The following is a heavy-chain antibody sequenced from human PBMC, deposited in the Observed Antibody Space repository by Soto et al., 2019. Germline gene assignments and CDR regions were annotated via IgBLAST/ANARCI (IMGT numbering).Heavy chain of an antibody. CDR1: GFTFSSYS. CDR2: ISSSSSTI. D-gene: IGHD6-6*01. Sequence: EVQLVESGGGLVQPGGSLRLSCAASGFTFSSYSMTWVRQAPGKWLEWVAYISSSSSTIYYADSVKGRFTISRDNAKNSLYLQMNSLRDEDTAVYYCERPEYSSSASGMDVWGQGTTVTVSS. CDR3: ERPEYSSSASGMDV. V-gene: IGHV3-48*02. J-gene: IGHJ6*02.